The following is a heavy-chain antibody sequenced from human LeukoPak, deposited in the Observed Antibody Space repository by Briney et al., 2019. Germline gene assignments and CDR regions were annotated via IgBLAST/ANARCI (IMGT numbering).Heavy chain of an antibody. J-gene: IGHJ4*02. Sequence: GGSLRLSCSASGFTFSGSAMHWVRRAPGKGLEYVSAISSGGDSAYYADSVRGRVTISRDNSKNTLYLQMSSLRPDDTAVYYCVRDLTWGQGTLVTVTS. CDR2: ISSGGDSA. CDR3: VRDLT. D-gene: IGHD4/OR15-4a*01. V-gene: IGHV3-64D*09. CDR1: GFTFSGSA.